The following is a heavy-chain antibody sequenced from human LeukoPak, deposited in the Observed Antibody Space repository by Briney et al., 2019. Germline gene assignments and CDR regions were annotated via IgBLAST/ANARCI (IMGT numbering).Heavy chain of an antibody. V-gene: IGHV3-23*01. D-gene: IGHD2-2*01. CDR1: GFTFSHYA. CDR2: ISGSDGGT. J-gene: IGHJ5*02. Sequence: GGSLRLSCAASGFTFSHYAMRWVRQAPGKGLEWVSAISGSDGGTHYADSVKGRFTISRDNSKNTLFLQMNSLRAEDTAVYYCAKNVGLGYCSSTSCPIDPWGQGTLVTVSS. CDR3: AKNVGLGYCSSTSCPIDP.